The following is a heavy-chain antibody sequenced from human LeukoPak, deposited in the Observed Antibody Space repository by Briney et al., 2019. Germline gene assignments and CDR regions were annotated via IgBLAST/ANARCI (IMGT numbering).Heavy chain of an antibody. J-gene: IGHJ4*02. CDR2: ITPIFGTA. CDR3: ARASGTTVPVFDY. Sequence: SVKVSCKASRGTFISYAISWVRQAPGQGLEWMGGITPIFGTANYAQKFQGRVKITADESTSTAYMELSSLRSEDTAVYYCARASGTTVPVFDYWGQGTLVTVSS. D-gene: IGHD4-17*01. V-gene: IGHV1-69*13. CDR1: RGTFISYA.